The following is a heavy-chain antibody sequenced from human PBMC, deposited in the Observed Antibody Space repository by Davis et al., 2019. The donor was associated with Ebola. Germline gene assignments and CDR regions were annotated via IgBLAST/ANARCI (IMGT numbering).Heavy chain of an antibody. Sequence: GSLRLSCTVSGGSISSSSYYWGWIRQPPGKGLEWIGSIYYSGSTYYNPPLKSRVTISVDTSKNQFSLRLTSVTAADTAVYYCARTTRGSGWFLDYWGQGTLVTVSS. D-gene: IGHD6-19*01. CDR3: ARTTRGSGWFLDY. CDR2: IYYSGST. V-gene: IGHV4-39*07. J-gene: IGHJ4*02. CDR1: GGSISSSSYY.